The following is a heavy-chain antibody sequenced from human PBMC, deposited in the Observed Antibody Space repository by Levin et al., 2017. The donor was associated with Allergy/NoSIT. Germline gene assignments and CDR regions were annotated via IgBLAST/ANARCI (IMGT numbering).Heavy chain of an antibody. Sequence: PGGSLRLSCTVSGGSISSYYWSWIRQPPGKGLEWIGYIYYSGSTNYNPSLKSRVTISVDTSKNQFSLKLSSVTAADTAVYYCASVPYRGGIVGATTFFDYWGQGTLVTVSS. CDR2: IYYSGST. D-gene: IGHD1-26*01. J-gene: IGHJ4*02. CDR3: ASVPYRGGIVGATTFFDY. V-gene: IGHV4-59*01. CDR1: GGSISSYY.